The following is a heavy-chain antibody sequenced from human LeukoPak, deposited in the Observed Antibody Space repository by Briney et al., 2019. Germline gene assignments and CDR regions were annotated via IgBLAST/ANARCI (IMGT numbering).Heavy chain of an antibody. CDR3: ARGVGECCSGGSCYPFDY. CDR2: IYYSGST. D-gene: IGHD2-15*01. CDR1: GGSISSGGYY. J-gene: IGHJ4*02. V-gene: IGHV4-31*03. Sequence: PSETLSLTCTVSGGSISSGGYYWSWIRQHPGKGLEWIGYIYYSGSTYYNPSLKSRVTISVDTSKNQFSLKLSSVTAADTAVYYCARGVGECCSGGSCYPFDYWGQGTLVTVSS.